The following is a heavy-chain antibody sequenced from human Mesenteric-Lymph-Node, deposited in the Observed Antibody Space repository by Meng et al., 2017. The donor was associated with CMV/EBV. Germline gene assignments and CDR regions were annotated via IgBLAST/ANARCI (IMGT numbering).Heavy chain of an antibody. J-gene: IGHJ6*02. CDR3: ARGDSWGYYNYYGMDV. Sequence: ASVKVSCKASGSPFNSYAVSWVRQAPGQGLEWMGWMNPNNGNTAYAQKFQGRVTITRSTSISTAYMELSGLRSDDTAVYYCARGDSWGYYNYYGMDVWGQGTTVTVSS. CDR2: MNPNNGNT. CDR1: GSPFNSYA. D-gene: IGHD7-27*01. V-gene: IGHV1-8*03.